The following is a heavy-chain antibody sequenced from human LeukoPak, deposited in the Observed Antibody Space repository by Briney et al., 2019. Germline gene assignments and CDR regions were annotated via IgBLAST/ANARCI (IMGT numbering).Heavy chain of an antibody. CDR2: IRAYYGNT. D-gene: IGHD3-10*01. CDR1: GYTFTSYG. V-gene: IGHV1-18*01. Sequence: GASVKVSCKASGYTFTSYGISWVRQAPGERPQWMGWIRAYYGNTNYAQKLQGRVTMTTDTSTSTAYMELRSLRSDDTAVYYCARDFPVITMVRGVIKRFDYWGQGTLVTVSS. CDR3: ARDFPVITMVRGVIKRFDY. J-gene: IGHJ4*02.